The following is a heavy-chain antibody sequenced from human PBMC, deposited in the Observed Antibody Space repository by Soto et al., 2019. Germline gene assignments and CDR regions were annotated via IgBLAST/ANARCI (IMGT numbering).Heavy chain of an antibody. CDR1: GGSISSGGYY. V-gene: IGHV4-31*03. J-gene: IGHJ4*01. CDR2: IYYSGST. Sequence: SETLSLTCTVSGGSISSGGYYWSWIRQHPGKGLEWIGYIYYSGSTYYNPSLKSRVTISVDTSKNQFSLKLSSVTAADTAVYYCLRGRIAARPHLCYFDYWGQGTLVTVSS. CDR3: LRGRIAARPHLCYFDY. D-gene: IGHD6-6*01.